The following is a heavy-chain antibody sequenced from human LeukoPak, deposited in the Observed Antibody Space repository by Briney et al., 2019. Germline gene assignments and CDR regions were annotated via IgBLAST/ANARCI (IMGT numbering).Heavy chain of an antibody. V-gene: IGHV1-2*02. Sequence: ASVKVSCKASGYTFTGYYMHWVRQAPGQGLEWMGWINPNSGGTNYAQKFQGRVTMTRDTSISTAYMELSRLRSDDTAVYYCARDMGSYPPNFDYWGQGTLVTVSS. CDR3: ARDMGSYPPNFDY. CDR1: GYTFTGYY. CDR2: INPNSGGT. D-gene: IGHD3-16*01. J-gene: IGHJ4*02.